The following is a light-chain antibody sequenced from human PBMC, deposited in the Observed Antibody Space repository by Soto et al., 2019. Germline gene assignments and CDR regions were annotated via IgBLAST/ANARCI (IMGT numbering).Light chain of an antibody. J-gene: IGLJ2*01. V-gene: IGLV2-11*01. CDR2: DVT. Sequence: QSALTQPRSVSGSPGQSVTISCTGTSSDVGGYNYVSWYQQHPGKAPKLMIYDVTKRPSGVPDRFSGSKSGNPASLTISGLQAEVEADSYCCSYGGSYTSIFGGGTKRTV. CDR3: CSYGGSYTSI. CDR1: SSDVGGYNY.